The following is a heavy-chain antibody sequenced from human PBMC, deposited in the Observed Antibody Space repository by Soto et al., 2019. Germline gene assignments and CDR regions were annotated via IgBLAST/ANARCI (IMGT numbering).Heavy chain of an antibody. J-gene: IGHJ4*02. V-gene: IGHV3-30*18. D-gene: IGHD6-13*01. CDR1: GFTFSSYG. CDR2: ISYDGSNK. Sequence: GGSLRLSCAASGFTFSSYGMHWVRQAPGKGLEWVAVISYDGSNKYYADSVKGRFTISRDNSKNTLYLQMNSLRAEDTAVYYCAKDRSSSSSGSDYWGQGTLVTVSS. CDR3: AKDRSSSSSGSDY.